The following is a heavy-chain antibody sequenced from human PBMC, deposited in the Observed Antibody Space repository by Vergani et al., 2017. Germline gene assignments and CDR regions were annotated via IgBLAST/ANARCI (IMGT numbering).Heavy chain of an antibody. Sequence: QVQLVQSGAEVKKPGASVKVSCKASGYTFTGYYIHWVRQAPGRGLEWMGWINPNTGGTNYAQKFQGRVTVTRDTSISTAYMELRSLRSDDTAVYYCAREGLLSGYSGYDSGDYYYYYMDVWGKGP. V-gene: IGHV1-2*02. CDR2: INPNTGGT. J-gene: IGHJ6*03. CDR3: AREGLLSGYSGYDSGDYYYYYMDV. D-gene: IGHD5-12*01. CDR1: GYTFTGYY.